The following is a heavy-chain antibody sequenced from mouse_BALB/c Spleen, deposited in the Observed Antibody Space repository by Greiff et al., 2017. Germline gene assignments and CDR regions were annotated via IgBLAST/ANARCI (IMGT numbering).Heavy chain of an antibody. CDR3: AGWWDDYAMDY. D-gene: IGHD1-1*02. Sequence: QVQLQQSGAELARPGASVKLSCKASGYTFTSYWMQWVKQRPGQGLEWIGAIYPGDGDTRYTQKFKGKATLTADKSSSTAYMQLSSLASEDSAVYYCAGWWDDYAMDYWGQGTSVTVSS. V-gene: IGHV1-87*01. J-gene: IGHJ4*01. CDR2: IYPGDGDT. CDR1: GYTFTSYW.